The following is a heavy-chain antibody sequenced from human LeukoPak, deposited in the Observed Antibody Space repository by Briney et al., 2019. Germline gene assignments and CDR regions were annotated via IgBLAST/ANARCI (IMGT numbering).Heavy chain of an antibody. CDR2: IIPIFGTA. V-gene: IGHV1-69*05. Sequence: SVKVSCKASGGTFRSYAISWVRQAPGQGLEWMGRIIPIFGTANYAQKFQGRVTITTDESTSTAYMELSSLRSEDTAVYYCARDNDGDFWSPRWFDPWGQGTLVTVSS. D-gene: IGHD3-3*01. CDR1: GGTFRSYA. J-gene: IGHJ5*02. CDR3: ARDNDGDFWSPRWFDP.